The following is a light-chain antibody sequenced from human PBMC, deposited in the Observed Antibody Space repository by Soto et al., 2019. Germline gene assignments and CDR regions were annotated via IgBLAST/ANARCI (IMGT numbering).Light chain of an antibody. CDR1: QSVSSNY. CDR3: QQYNRLYT. V-gene: IGKV3-20*01. Sequence: EIVLTQSPGTLSLSPGERATLSCRASQSVSSNYLAWYQQKPGQAPRLLIYGASSRATGIPDRFSGSGSGTDFTLTISSLQPADSATYYCQQYNRLYTFGQGTKVDIK. CDR2: GAS. J-gene: IGKJ2*01.